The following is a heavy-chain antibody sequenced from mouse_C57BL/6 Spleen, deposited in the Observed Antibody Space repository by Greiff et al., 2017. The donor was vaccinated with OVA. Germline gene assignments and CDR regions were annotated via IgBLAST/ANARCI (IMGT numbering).Heavy chain of an antibody. J-gene: IGHJ3*01. Sequence: EVKLMESGAELVRPGASVKLSCTASGFNITDYYMHWVKQRPEQGLEWIGRIDPEDGDTEYAPKFQGKATMTADTSYNPAYLQLSSLTSEDTAVYYCTTSTWFAYWGQGTLVTVSA. CDR2: IDPEDGDT. CDR3: TTSTWFAY. CDR1: GFNITDYY. V-gene: IGHV14-1*01.